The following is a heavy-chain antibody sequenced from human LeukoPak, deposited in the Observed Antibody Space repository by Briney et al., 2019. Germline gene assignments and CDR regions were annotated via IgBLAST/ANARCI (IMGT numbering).Heavy chain of an antibody. CDR2: ISGSGGST. CDR3: AKGSGSVVVPAALIDY. D-gene: IGHD2-2*01. V-gene: IGHV3-23*01. Sequence: GGSLRLSCAASGFTFSSYAMHWVRQAPGKGLEWVSAISGSGGSTYYADSVKGRFTISRDNSKNTLYLQMNRLRAEDTAVYYCAKGSGSVVVPAALIDYWGQGTLVTVSS. J-gene: IGHJ4*02. CDR1: GFTFSSYA.